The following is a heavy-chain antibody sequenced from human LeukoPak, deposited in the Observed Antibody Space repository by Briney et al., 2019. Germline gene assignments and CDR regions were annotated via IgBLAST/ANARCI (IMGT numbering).Heavy chain of an antibody. J-gene: IGHJ4*02. CDR1: GGSFSGYY. CDR3: ARDPLRGYSYGY. Sequence: SETLSLTCAVYGGSFSGYYWSWIRQPPGKGLEWIGEINHSGSTNYNPSLKSRVTISVDTSKNQFSLKLSSVTAADTAVYYCARDPLRGYSYGYWGQGTLVTVSS. V-gene: IGHV4-34*01. D-gene: IGHD5-18*01. CDR2: INHSGST.